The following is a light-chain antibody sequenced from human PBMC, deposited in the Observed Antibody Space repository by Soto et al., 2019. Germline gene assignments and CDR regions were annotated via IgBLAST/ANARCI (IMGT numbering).Light chain of an antibody. CDR1: SNDVGHSSY. V-gene: IGLV2-8*01. J-gene: IGLJ1*01. Sequence: QSALTQPPSASGSPGQSVTISCTGNSNDVGHSSYISWYQQHPGKGPKLIIYEVSKRPSGVPDRFSGSKSGNTASLSVSGLQGGGGADYFCNAQADNGKHVFRPRTKLTVL. CDR2: EVS. CDR3: NAQADNGKHV.